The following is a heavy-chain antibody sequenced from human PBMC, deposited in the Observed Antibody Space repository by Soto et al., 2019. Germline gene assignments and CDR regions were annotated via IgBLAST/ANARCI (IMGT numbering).Heavy chain of an antibody. Sequence: SVKVSCKXSGGTFSSHAISWVRQAPGQGLEWMGGIIPTLGIVKYAQKFQGRVTITADKSTTTAYMELSSLRSEDTAVYYCARDYAPNYYGAGSYLPGYYYGMDVWAQGTTVTVSS. D-gene: IGHD3-10*01. V-gene: IGHV1-69*10. J-gene: IGHJ6*02. CDR1: GGTFSSHA. CDR3: ARDYAPNYYGAGSYLPGYYYGMDV. CDR2: IIPTLGIV.